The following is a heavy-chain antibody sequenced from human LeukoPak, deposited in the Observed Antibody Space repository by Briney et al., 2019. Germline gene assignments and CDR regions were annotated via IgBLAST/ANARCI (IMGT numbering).Heavy chain of an antibody. CDR1: GFIFSNSA. Sequence: GGSLRLSCAASGFIFSNSAIHWVRQAPGKGLEWVAAISYDGYTQHYADPVKGRFTISRDNSKNTVYLQINTLRTEDSAVYYCVKVYPTLTTSSVLGSWGQGTLVTVSS. CDR2: ISYDGYTQ. J-gene: IGHJ4*02. CDR3: VKVYPTLTTSSVLGS. V-gene: IGHV3-30*18. D-gene: IGHD4-17*01.